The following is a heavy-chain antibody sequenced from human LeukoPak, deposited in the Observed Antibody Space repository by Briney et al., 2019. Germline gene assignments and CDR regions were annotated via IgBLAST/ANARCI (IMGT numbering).Heavy chain of an antibody. D-gene: IGHD1-26*01. CDR2: ISSSSSYI. Sequence: GGSLRLSCAASGFTFSSYSMNWVRQAPGKGLEWVSSISSSSSYIYYADSVKGRFTISRDNAKNSLYLQMNSLRAEDTAVYYCASLVVWGELPQFDIWGQGTMVTVSS. CDR3: ASLVVWGELPQFDI. CDR1: GFTFSSYS. J-gene: IGHJ3*02. V-gene: IGHV3-21*01.